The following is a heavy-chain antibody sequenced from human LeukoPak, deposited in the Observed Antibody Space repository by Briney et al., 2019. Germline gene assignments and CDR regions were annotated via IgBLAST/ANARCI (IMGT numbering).Heavy chain of an antibody. J-gene: IGHJ4*02. V-gene: IGHV1-69*02. CDR2: IIPILGIA. Sequence: SVKVSCKASGGTFSSYTISWVRQAPGQGLEWIGRIIPILGIANYAQKFQGRVTITADKSTSTAYMELSSLRSEDTAVYYCASSRLKYDFWSGYYGYWGQGTLVTVSS. D-gene: IGHD3-3*01. CDR3: ASSRLKYDFWSGYYGY. CDR1: GGTFSSYT.